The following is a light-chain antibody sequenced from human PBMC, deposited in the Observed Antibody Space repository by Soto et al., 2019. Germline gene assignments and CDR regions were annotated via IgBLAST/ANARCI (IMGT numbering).Light chain of an antibody. CDR3: QQYDYSPRT. Sequence: ELVFTQSPGTLSLSPGDRATLSCRASLSLPSRSLAWYQQRPGQAPRVLISAASTRAADIPDRFSGSGSGTDFTLTINRLEPEDFAVYHCQQYDYSPRTFGQGTKVDIK. V-gene: IGKV3-20*01. CDR1: LSLPSRS. J-gene: IGKJ1*01. CDR2: AAS.